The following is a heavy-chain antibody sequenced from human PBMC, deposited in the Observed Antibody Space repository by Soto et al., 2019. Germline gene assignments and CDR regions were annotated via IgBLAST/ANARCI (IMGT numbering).Heavy chain of an antibody. CDR3: ARVAVAGTGYFDY. V-gene: IGHV1-69*13. J-gene: IGHJ4*02. CDR1: GGTFSSYA. D-gene: IGHD6-19*01. Sequence: SVKVSCKASGGTFSSYAISWVRQAPGQGLEWMGGIIPIFGTANYAQKFQGRVTITADESTSTAYMELSSLRSEDTAVYYCARVAVAGTGYFDYWGQGTLVTVSS. CDR2: IIPIFGTA.